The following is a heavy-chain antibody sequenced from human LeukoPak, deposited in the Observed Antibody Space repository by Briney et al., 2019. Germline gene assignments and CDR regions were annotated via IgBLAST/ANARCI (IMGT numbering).Heavy chain of an antibody. V-gene: IGHV1-69*13. J-gene: IGHJ5*02. CDR1: GGTFSSCA. Sequence: SVKVSCKASGGTFSSCAISWVRQAPGQGLEWMGGIIPIFGTANYAQKFQGRVTTTADESTSTAYMELSSLRSEDTAVYYCARDGPSITMVRGAPLWFDPWGQGTLVTVSS. D-gene: IGHD3-10*01. CDR3: ARDGPSITMVRGAPLWFDP. CDR2: IIPIFGTA.